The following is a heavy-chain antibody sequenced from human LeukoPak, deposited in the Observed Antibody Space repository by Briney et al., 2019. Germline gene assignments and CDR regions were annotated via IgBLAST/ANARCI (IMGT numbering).Heavy chain of an antibody. CDR3: AKAYCSSTSCLFDY. J-gene: IGHJ4*02. Sequence: GGSLRLSCAASGLTFDDYAMHWVRQAPGKGLEWVSLISWDGGSTYYADSVKGRFTISRDNSKNSLYLQMNSLRAEDTALYYCAKAYCSSTSCLFDYWGQGTLVTISS. CDR2: ISWDGGST. D-gene: IGHD2-2*01. CDR1: GLTFDDYA. V-gene: IGHV3-43D*04.